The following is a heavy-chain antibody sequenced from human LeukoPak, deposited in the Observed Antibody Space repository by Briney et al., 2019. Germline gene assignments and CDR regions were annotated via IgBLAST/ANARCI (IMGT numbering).Heavy chain of an antibody. CDR1: GFTFSSYG. CDR2: ISYDGSNK. V-gene: IGHV3-30*03. CDR3: AGGDYCTNGVCYRIDP. D-gene: IGHD2-8*01. Sequence: GGSLRLSCAASGFTFSSYGMHWVRQAPGKGLEWVAVISYDGSNKYYADSVKGRFTISRDNSKNTLYLQMNSLRAEDTPVYYCAGGDYCTNGVCYRIDPWGQGTLVTVSS. J-gene: IGHJ5*02.